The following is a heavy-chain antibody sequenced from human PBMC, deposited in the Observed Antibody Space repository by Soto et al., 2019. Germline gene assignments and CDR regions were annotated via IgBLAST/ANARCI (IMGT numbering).Heavy chain of an antibody. CDR1: GGSISSYY. D-gene: IGHD3-10*01. J-gene: IGHJ5*02. CDR2: IYYSGST. V-gene: IGHV4-59*08. Sequence: SETLSLTCTVSGGSISSYYWSWIRQPPGKGLEWIGYIYYSGSTNYNPSLKSRVTISVDTSKNQFSLKLSSVTAADTAVYYCATGKITMVRGVPNWFDPWGQGTLVTVSS. CDR3: ATGKITMVRGVPNWFDP.